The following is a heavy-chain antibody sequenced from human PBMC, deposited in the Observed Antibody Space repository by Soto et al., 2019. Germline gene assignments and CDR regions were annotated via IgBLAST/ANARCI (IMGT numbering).Heavy chain of an antibody. CDR1: GGSIGGGGHY. D-gene: IGHD2-2*01. CDR3: ARAATAASYYFYAIDV. CDR2: IYHSGGA. Sequence: QVQLQESGPGLVKPSQTLSLPCTVSGGSIGGGGHYWTWVRQRPGPGLEWMGYIYHSGGAYYNPSLESRLSLSVDTSKNQFSLNLKSVTAADTAVYFCARAATAASYYFYAIDVWGSGTTVTVSS. V-gene: IGHV4-31*03. J-gene: IGHJ6*02.